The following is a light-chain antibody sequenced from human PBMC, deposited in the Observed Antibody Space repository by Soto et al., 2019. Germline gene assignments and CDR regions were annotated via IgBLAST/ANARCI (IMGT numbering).Light chain of an antibody. J-gene: IGLJ1*01. CDR3: CSYAGSYTYV. Sequence: QSALTQPRSVSGYPGQSVPISCTGTSSDVGGYNDVSWYQQHPGKAPKLMIYDVSKRPSGVPDRFSGSKSGNTASLTISGLQAEDEADYYCCSYAGSYTYVFGTGTKLTVL. CDR2: DVS. V-gene: IGLV2-11*01. CDR1: SSDVGGYND.